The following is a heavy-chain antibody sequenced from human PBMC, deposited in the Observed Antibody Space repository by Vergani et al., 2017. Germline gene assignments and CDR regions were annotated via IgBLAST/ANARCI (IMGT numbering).Heavy chain of an antibody. V-gene: IGHV3-21*01. CDR3: ARGANWNYFGSGYYMDV. Sequence: EVQLVESGGGLVQPGGSLRLSCAASGFTFSSYSMNWVRQAPGKGLEWVSSITSSGSYGYYADSVKGRFTISRDNAKNSLYLQMNSLRAEDTAVYYCARGANWNYFGSGYYMDVWGKGTTVTVSS. J-gene: IGHJ6*03. CDR2: ITSSGSYG. CDR1: GFTFSSYS. D-gene: IGHD1-7*01.